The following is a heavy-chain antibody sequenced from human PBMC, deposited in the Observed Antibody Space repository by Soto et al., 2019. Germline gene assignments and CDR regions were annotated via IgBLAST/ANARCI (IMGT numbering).Heavy chain of an antibody. J-gene: IGHJ4*02. V-gene: IGHV1-69*13. CDR3: ARSFICGGDCYYFDY. CDR1: GGTFSSYA. CDR2: IIPIFGTA. D-gene: IGHD2-21*02. Sequence: SVKVSCKASGGTFSSYAISWVRQAPGQGLEWMGGIIPIFGTANYAQKFQGRVTITADESTSTAYMELSSLRPEDTAVYYCARSFICGGDCYYFDYWGQGTLVTVSS.